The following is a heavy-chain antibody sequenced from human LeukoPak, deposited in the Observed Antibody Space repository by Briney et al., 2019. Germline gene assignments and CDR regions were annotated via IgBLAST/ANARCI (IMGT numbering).Heavy chain of an antibody. V-gene: IGHV1-2*02. D-gene: IGHD3-10*01. CDR3: ARYYNALNWFEP. CDR2: INPNSGGT. CDR1: GYTFTGYY. J-gene: IGHJ5*02. Sequence: ASVKVSCKASGYTFTGYYMHWVRQAPGQGLEWMGWINPNSGGTNYAQKFQGRVTMTRDTSISTAYMELSRLRSDDTAVYYCARYYNALNWFEPWGQGTLVTVSS.